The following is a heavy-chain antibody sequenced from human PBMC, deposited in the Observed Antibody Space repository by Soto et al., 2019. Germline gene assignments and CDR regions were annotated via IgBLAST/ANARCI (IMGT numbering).Heavy chain of an antibody. CDR2: IRYSGST. Sequence: QLQLQESGPGLVKPSETLSLACSLSGGSISSYYWSWIRQPSGKGLEWIGNIRYSGSTSYNPSLNSRVTISVDTSKNQCSLKLTSVTAADTAVYYCARLFAAVPRGVGVVPSAGGVEVWGKGTTVTVSS. CDR3: ARLFAAVPRGVGVVPSAGGVEV. CDR1: GGSISSYY. V-gene: IGHV4-59*08. J-gene: IGHJ6*04. D-gene: IGHD2-2*01.